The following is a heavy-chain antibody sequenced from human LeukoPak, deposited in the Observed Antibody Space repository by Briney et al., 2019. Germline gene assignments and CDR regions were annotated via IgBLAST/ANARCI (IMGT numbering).Heavy chain of an antibody. J-gene: IGHJ3*02. CDR2: IFHSGST. D-gene: IGHD3-10*01. CDR1: GYSIRSDYY. Sequence: SETLSLTCAVSGYSIRSDYYWGWIRQPPGVGLEWIGTIFHSGSTYYNLSLKSRVIVLVDTSKNQFSLKLSSVTAADTPMYYCARHSQRGVFPWAFDIWGQGTMVTVSS. CDR3: ARHSQRGVFPWAFDI. V-gene: IGHV4-38-2*01.